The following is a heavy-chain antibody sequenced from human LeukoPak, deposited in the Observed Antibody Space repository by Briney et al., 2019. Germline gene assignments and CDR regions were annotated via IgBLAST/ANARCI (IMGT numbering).Heavy chain of an antibody. CDR3: STDAGYDSRWYNY. D-gene: IGHD6-13*01. J-gene: IGHJ4*02. CDR1: GFSFSSAY. V-gene: IGHV3-15*01. Sequence: GGSLRLSCAASGFSFSSAYVIWVRQAPGKGLEWLGRIKSKSAGGTVDYASPVKGRFVISRDDSRTTVSLQMDSLKTEGTAVYYCSTDAGYDSRWYNYWGQGTLVTVSS. CDR2: IKSKSAGGTV.